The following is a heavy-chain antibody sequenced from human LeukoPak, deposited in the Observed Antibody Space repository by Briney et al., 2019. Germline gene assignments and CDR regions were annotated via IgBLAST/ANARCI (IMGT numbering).Heavy chain of an antibody. CDR3: ANDYRGDGMDV. J-gene: IGHJ6*02. Sequence: ASVKVSCKASGYTFTSYAMHWVRQAPGQRLEWMGWINAGNGNTKYSQKFQGRVTITRDTSASTAYMELRSLRSDDTAVYYCANDYRGDGMDVWGQGTTVTVSS. D-gene: IGHD4-11*01. CDR2: INAGNGNT. CDR1: GYTFTSYA. V-gene: IGHV1-3*01.